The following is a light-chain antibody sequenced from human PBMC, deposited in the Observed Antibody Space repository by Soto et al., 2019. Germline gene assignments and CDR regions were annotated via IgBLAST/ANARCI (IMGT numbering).Light chain of an antibody. Sequence: DIQITQSPSTLSASWGDRVTITCRASQSFSSWLAWYQQKPGKAPKLVIYDASSLQSGVPSRFSGSGSGTEFTLTISSLQPDDFATYYCQQYQSYWTLGQGTKVDIK. J-gene: IGKJ1*01. CDR2: DAS. V-gene: IGKV1-5*01. CDR3: QQYQSYWT. CDR1: QSFSSW.